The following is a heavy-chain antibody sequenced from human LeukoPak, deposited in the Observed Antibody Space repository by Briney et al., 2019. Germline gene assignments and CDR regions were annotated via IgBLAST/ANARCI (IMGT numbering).Heavy chain of an antibody. V-gene: IGHV3-7*01. CDR3: ARDRPSSWSHHHLYYYGMDV. Sequence: GGSLRLSCAASGFTFSSYWMSWVRQAPGKGLEWVANIKHDGSEKYYVDSVKGRFTIARDNAKNSLYLQMNSLRAEDTAVYYCARDRPSSWSHHHLYYYGMDVWGQGTTVTVSS. CDR1: GFTFSSYW. CDR2: IKHDGSEK. D-gene: IGHD6-13*01. J-gene: IGHJ6*02.